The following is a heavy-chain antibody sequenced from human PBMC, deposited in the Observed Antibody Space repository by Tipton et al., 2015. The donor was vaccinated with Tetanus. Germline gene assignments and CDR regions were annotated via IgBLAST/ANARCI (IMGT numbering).Heavy chain of an antibody. CDR1: GFTFSSYA. CDR2: IKQDGSEK. CDR3: ARVQYFDWLLLDY. V-gene: IGHV3-7*01. J-gene: IGHJ4*02. Sequence: SLRLSCAASGFTFSSYAMSWVRQAPGKGLEWVANIKQDGSEKYYVDSVKGRFTISRDNAKNSLYLQMNSLRAEDTAVYYCARVQYFDWLLLDYWGQGTLVTVSS. D-gene: IGHD3-9*01.